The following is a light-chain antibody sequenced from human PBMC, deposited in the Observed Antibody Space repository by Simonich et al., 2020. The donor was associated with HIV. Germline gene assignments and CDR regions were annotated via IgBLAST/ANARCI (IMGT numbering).Light chain of an antibody. CDR1: QSVLYSSNNKNY. CDR3: QQYYTTPRT. J-gene: IGKJ1*01. CDR2: WAS. V-gene: IGKV4-1*01. Sequence: DIVMTQSPDSLAVSLGERATINCKSSQSVLYSSNNKNYLVWYQQKPGHPPKLLIYWASTRESGVPDPFSGSGSGTDFTLTISSLQAEDVAVYYCQQYYTTPRTFGQGTKVEIK.